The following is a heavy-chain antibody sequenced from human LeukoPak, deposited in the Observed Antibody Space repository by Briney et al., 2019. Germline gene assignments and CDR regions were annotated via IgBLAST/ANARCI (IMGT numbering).Heavy chain of an antibody. CDR2: IYYSGST. D-gene: IGHD1-26*01. CDR1: GGSISSGGYY. J-gene: IGHJ3*02. V-gene: IGHV4-31*03. Sequence: PSQTLSLTCTVSGGSISSGGYYWSWIRQHPGKGLEWIRYIYYSGSTYYNPSLKSRVTISVDTSKNQFSLKLSSVTAADTAVYYCARGPARRGAFDIWGQGTMVTVSS. CDR3: ARGPARRGAFDI.